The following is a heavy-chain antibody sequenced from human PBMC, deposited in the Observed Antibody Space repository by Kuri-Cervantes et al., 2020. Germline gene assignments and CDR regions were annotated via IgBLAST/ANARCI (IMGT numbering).Heavy chain of an antibody. V-gene: IGHV1-69*06. CDR1: GGTFSSYA. CDR2: IIPIFGTA. CDR3: ARDPTYYDSSGRPFPSPYYYGMDV. Sequence: SVNVSCKASGGTFSSYAISWVRQAPGQGLEWMGGIIPIFGTANYAQKFQGRVTITADKSTSTAYMELSSLRSEDTAVYYCARDPTYYDSSGRPFPSPYYYGMDVWGQGTTVTVSS. J-gene: IGHJ6*02. D-gene: IGHD3-22*01.